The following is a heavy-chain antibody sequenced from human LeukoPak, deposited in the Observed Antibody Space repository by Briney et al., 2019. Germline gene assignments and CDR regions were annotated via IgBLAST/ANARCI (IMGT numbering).Heavy chain of an antibody. CDR1: GGSISSYY. J-gene: IGHJ4*02. V-gene: IGHV4-4*08. CDR2: IYNSGST. Sequence: SETLSLTCTVSGGSISSYYWTWIRQPPGKGMEWIGNIYNSGSTYYNPSLKSRVTISADRSKNQSSLKLSSVTAADTAVYYCARSPGGAYFDYWGQGTLVTVSS. D-gene: IGHD3-16*01. CDR3: ARSPGGAYFDY.